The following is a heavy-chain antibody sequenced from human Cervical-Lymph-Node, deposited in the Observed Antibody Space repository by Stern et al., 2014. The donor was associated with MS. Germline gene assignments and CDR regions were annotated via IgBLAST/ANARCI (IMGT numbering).Heavy chain of an antibody. CDR2: INKDGSEK. J-gene: IGHJ4*02. CDR1: GFTFSHYW. CDR3: ARKTTAKN. V-gene: IGHV3-7*01. D-gene: IGHD4-17*01. Sequence: EVQLVESGGGLVQPGGSLRLSCAGSGFTFSHYWMTWVLQAPGKGLEWVDSINKDGSEKYYVDSLKGRFTISRDNAKNSLYLQMTSLRADDTAVYYCARKTTAKNWGQGTLVTVSP.